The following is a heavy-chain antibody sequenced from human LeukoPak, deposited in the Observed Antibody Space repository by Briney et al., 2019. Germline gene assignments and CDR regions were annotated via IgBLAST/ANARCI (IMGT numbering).Heavy chain of an antibody. CDR1: GFTFSSYA. J-gene: IGHJ4*02. Sequence: GGSLRLSCAASGFTFSSYAMHWVRQAPGKGLEWVAFISYDGSNKYYADSVKGRFTVSRDNSKNTISLEMSSLRAEDTAVYYCARQKVAAIGTLGYWGQGTLVIVSS. CDR2: ISYDGSNK. D-gene: IGHD6-13*01. V-gene: IGHV3-30*04. CDR3: ARQKVAAIGTLGY.